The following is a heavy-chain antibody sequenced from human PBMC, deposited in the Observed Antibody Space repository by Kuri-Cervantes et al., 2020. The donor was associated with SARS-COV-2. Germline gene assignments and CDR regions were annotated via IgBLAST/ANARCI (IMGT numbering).Heavy chain of an antibody. J-gene: IGHJ5*02. CDR1: GGSTSSSSHY. V-gene: IGHV4-39*01. CDR3: ARRWGLLLFGESPGAFDP. Sequence: GSLRLSCTVSGGSTSSSSHYWGWIRQPPGKGLEWIGSIYYSGRTYYNPALKSRVTISVDTSKNQFSLKLISVTAADTAVYYCARRWGLLLFGESPGAFDPWGQGTLVTVSS. CDR2: IYYSGRT. D-gene: IGHD3-10*01.